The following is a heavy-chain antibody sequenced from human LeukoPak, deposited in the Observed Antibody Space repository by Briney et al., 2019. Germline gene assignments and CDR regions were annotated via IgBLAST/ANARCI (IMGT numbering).Heavy chain of an antibody. CDR3: ARDSGNSGNPI. CDR1: GFTFSSYN. V-gene: IGHV3-21*01. CDR2: ISSSSSYI. Sequence: GGSLRLSCAASGFTFSSYNMNWVRQAPGKGLEWVSSISSSSSYIYYADSVKGRFTISRDNAKNSLYLQMNRLRAEDTAVYYCARDSGNSGNPIWGQGTMVTVSS. J-gene: IGHJ3*02. D-gene: IGHD3-10*01.